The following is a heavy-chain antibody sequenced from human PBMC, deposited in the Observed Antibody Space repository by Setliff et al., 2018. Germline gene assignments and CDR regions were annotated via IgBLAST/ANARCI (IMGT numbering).Heavy chain of an antibody. CDR1: GGSIGSYY. CDR3: ARVRIVPYCMDV. V-gene: IGHV4-4*07. D-gene: IGHD2-15*01. J-gene: IGHJ6*03. Sequence: SDTLSLTCTVSGGSIGSYYWTWIRQPAGRGLEWIGRIYTTGSTNFNPSLNSRVTMSLDKSKNQFSLKLSSVTAADSAVYFCARVRIVPYCMDVWGKGTTVTVSS. CDR2: IYTTGST.